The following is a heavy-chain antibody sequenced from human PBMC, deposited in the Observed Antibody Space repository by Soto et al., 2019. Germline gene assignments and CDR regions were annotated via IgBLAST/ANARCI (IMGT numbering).Heavy chain of an antibody. D-gene: IGHD3-22*01. CDR3: ARELYYYDSSGYSPLGN. J-gene: IGHJ4*02. Sequence: QVQLQESGPGLVKPSGTLSLTCAVSGGSISSSNWWSWVRQPPGKGLEWIGEIYHSGSTNYNPSLKSRVTISVDKSENQFSLKLSSVTAADTAVYYCARELYYYDSSGYSPLGNWGQGTLVTVSS. CDR2: IYHSGST. CDR1: GGSISSSNW. V-gene: IGHV4-4*02.